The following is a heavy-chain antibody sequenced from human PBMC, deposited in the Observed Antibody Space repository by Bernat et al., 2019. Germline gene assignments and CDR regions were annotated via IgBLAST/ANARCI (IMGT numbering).Heavy chain of an antibody. CDR1: GYTFTSYG. CDR2: ISAYNGNT. CDR3: ARDKGQRITMVRGVMITIGY. V-gene: IGHV1-18*01. D-gene: IGHD3-10*01. Sequence: QVQLVQSGAEVKKPGASVKVSCKASGYTFTSYGISWVRQAPGQGLEWMGWISAYNGNTNYAQKLQGRVTMTTDTSTSTAYMELRSLRSDDTAVYYCARDKGQRITMVRGVMITIGYWGQGTLVTVSS. J-gene: IGHJ4*02.